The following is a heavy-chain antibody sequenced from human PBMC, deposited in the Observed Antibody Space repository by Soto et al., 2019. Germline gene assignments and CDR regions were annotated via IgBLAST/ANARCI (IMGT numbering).Heavy chain of an antibody. D-gene: IGHD2-15*01. CDR3: TTDLWRIAVVVGSTGYFNP. V-gene: IGHV3-15*01. J-gene: IGHJ5*02. Sequence: PGGSLRLSCAASGFTFSDAWMSWVRQAPGKGLDWAGRIKSKSDGGTTEYAAPVRGRFTISRDDSKNTLYLQMNSLKTEDTAVYYCTTDLWRIAVVVGSTGYFNPWRQGTPVTVSS. CDR2: IKSKSDGGTT. CDR1: GFTFSDAW.